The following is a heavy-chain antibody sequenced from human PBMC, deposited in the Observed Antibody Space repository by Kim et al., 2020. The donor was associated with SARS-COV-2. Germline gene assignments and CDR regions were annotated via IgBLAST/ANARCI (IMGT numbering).Heavy chain of an antibody. CDR2: ISYDGSNK. CDR3: AREYGGLLDY. V-gene: IGHV3-30*04. J-gene: IGHJ4*02. CDR1: GFTFSSYA. D-gene: IGHD2-15*01. Sequence: GGSLRLSCAASGFTFSSYAMHWVRQAPGKGLEWVAVISYDGSNKYYADSVKGRFTISRDNSKNTLYLQMNSLRAEDTAVYYCAREYGGLLDYWGQGTLVTVSS.